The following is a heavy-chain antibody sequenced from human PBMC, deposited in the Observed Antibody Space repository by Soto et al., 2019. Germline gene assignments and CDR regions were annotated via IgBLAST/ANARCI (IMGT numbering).Heavy chain of an antibody. V-gene: IGHV3-15*01. D-gene: IGHD3-10*01. CDR3: TIQIETYYYGSGSFVVDY. Sequence: GGSLRLSCAASGFTFSNAWMSWVRQAPGKGLEWVGRIKSKTDGGTTDYAAPVKGRFTISRDDSKNTLYLQMNSLKTEDTAVYYCTIQIETYYYGSGSFVVDYWGQGTLVTVSS. CDR2: IKSKTDGGTT. J-gene: IGHJ4*02. CDR1: GFTFSNAW.